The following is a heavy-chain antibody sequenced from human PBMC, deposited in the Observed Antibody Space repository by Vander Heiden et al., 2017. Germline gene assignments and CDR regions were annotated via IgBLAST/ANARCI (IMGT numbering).Heavy chain of an antibody. CDR1: GFPFRRYS. CDR2: ISSSSSTI. V-gene: IGHV3-48*02. D-gene: IGHD1-1*01. Sequence: EVQLVESGGGLVQPGGSLRLSCEASGFPFRRYSMNWVRQAPGKELEWVSYISSSSSTIYYADSVKGRFTISRDNAKNSLYLQMNSLRDEDTAVYYCARDGNGGPDYYYYGMDVWGQGTTVTVSS. CDR3: ARDGNGGPDYYYYGMDV. J-gene: IGHJ6*02.